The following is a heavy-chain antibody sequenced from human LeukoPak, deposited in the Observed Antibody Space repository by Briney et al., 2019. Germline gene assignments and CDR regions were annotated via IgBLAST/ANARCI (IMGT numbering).Heavy chain of an antibody. CDR1: GGSISTYY. CDR3: ARDSFDSSDSHAEYFQR. CDR2: VYYSGST. J-gene: IGHJ1*01. D-gene: IGHD6-19*01. Sequence: PSETLSLTCTVSGGSISTYYWNWIRQPPGKGLEWIGYVYYSGSTNYSPSLKSRVTISVDTSKNEFSLKLYSVTAADTAVYYCARDSFDSSDSHAEYFQRWGQGTLVTVSS. V-gene: IGHV4-59*01.